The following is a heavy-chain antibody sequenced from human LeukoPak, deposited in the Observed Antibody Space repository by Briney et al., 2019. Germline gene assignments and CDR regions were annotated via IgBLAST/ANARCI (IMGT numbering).Heavy chain of an antibody. D-gene: IGHD2-2*01. CDR2: ISGSGGST. CDR1: GFTFSSYA. V-gene: IGHV3-23*01. CDR3: AKDTPIAVVPAAIPEDY. J-gene: IGHJ4*02. Sequence: GGSLRLSCAASGFTFSSYAMSWVRQAPGKGLEWVSAISGSGGSTYYADSVKGRFTISRDNSKNTLYLQMNSLRAEDTAVYYCAKDTPIAVVPAAIPEDYWGQGTLVTVSS.